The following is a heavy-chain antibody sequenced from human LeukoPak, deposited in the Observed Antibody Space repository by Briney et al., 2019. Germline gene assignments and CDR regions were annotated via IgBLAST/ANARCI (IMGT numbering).Heavy chain of an antibody. CDR2: ISSNSLAT. Sequence: PGGSLRLSCAASGFIFSINEMNWVRQAPGRGLEWISYISSNSLATYDADPVRGRFTISRDNAKNTLFLHMSSLRVEDTAIYYCARGAVAAPFDSWGQGTLVTVSS. D-gene: IGHD6-19*01. CDR1: GFIFSINE. V-gene: IGHV3-48*03. J-gene: IGHJ4*02. CDR3: ARGAVAAPFDS.